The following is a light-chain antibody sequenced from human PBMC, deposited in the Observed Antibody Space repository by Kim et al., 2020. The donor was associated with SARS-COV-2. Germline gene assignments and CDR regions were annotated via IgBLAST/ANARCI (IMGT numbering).Light chain of an antibody. V-gene: IGKV1-39*01. Sequence: ASIGDKVTITCRASESISSYLNWYQQKPGEAPKRLIYAASRLHSGVPSRFSGSGSRTDFTLTIRSLQSEDFATYFCQQSYMTPRTFGQGTKVDIK. CDR1: ESISSY. CDR2: AAS. J-gene: IGKJ1*01. CDR3: QQSYMTPRT.